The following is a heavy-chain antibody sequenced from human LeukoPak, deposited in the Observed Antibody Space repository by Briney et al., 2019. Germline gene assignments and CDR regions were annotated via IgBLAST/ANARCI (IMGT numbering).Heavy chain of an antibody. J-gene: IGHJ4*02. CDR2: LRGDGET. CDR3: ARASWVSSADAVR. V-gene: IGHV3-23*01. D-gene: IGHD3-16*01. CDR1: GLSFTSFA. Sequence: GGSLRLSCAASGLSFTSFAMSWVRQAPARGPEWVSSLRGDGETFYADSVRGRFTLSRDNSRNTVYLQLNNLRVEDTAIYYCARASWVSSADAVRWGQGTQVTVSS.